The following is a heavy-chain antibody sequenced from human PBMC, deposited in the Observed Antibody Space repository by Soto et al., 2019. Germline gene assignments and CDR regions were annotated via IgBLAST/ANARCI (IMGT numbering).Heavy chain of an antibody. Sequence: GASVKVSCKASAYTFTDYFIHWVRQAPGQSFEWMGWINPHSRGTNYAQKFQGRVTMTRDTSNSTAYMELRGLTSDDTAVYYCARVTLKAGNWFDPWGQGTLVTVSS. CDR3: ARVTLKAGNWFDP. J-gene: IGHJ5*02. CDR1: AYTFTDYF. V-gene: IGHV1-2*02. CDR2: INPHSRGT.